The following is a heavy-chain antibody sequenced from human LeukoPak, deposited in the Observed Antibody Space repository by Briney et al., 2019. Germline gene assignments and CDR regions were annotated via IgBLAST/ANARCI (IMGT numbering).Heavy chain of an antibody. CDR3: ASSKSSSWYPFYFDF. CDR2: IYPGDSDT. Sequence: GESLKISCKGSEYSFTNYWIGWVRQMPGKGLEWMGIIYPGDSDTRYSPSFRGQVTISADKSFSTAYLQWSSLKASDTAIYYCASSKSSSWYPFYFDFWGQGTLVTVSS. D-gene: IGHD6-13*01. V-gene: IGHV5-51*01. CDR1: EYSFTNYW. J-gene: IGHJ4*02.